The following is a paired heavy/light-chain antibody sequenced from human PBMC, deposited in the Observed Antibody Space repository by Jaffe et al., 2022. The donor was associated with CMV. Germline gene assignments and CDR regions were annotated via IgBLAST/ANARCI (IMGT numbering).Light chain of an antibody. J-gene: IGLJ3*02. V-gene: IGLV4-69*01. CDR2: LNSDGSH. CDR1: SGHSTYA. CDR3: QTWDTGFRV. Sequence: QVVVTQSPPTSASLGTSVNLTCTLSSGHSTYAIAWHQQQPDKGPRFLMKLNSDGSHTKGDGIPDRFSGSSSGAERYLTISSLQSEDEADYHCQTWDTGFRVFGGGTKLTVL.
Heavy chain of an antibody. CDR3: ARIRHPYEYLDV. Sequence: QVQLQESGPGLVKPSGTLSLTCAVSGVSISSTNWWSWVRQPPGKGLEWIGEIYYSGSTNYNPSLKRPVTMSIDLTKNQFSLTLRSVTAADTAVYYCARIRHPYEYLDVWGKGATVIVSS. CDR1: GVSISSTNW. V-gene: IGHV4-4*02. CDR2: IYYSGST. D-gene: IGHD2-21*01. J-gene: IGHJ6*03.